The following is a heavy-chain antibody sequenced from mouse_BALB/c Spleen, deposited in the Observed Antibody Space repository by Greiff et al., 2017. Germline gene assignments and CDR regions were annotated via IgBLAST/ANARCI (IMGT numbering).Heavy chain of an antibody. CDR1: GFNIKDTY. V-gene: IGHV14-3*02. Sequence: EVKLMESGAELVKPGASVKLSCTASGFNIKDTYMHWVKQRPEQGLEWIGRIDPANGNTKYDPKFQGKATITADTSSNTAYLQLSSLTSEDTAVYYCARANWDAWFAYWGQGTLVTVSA. D-gene: IGHD4-1*01. CDR3: ARANWDAWFAY. J-gene: IGHJ3*01. CDR2: IDPANGNT.